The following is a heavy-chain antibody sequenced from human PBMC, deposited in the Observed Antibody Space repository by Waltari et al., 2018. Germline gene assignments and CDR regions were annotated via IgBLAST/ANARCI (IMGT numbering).Heavy chain of an antibody. D-gene: IGHD2-15*01. CDR2: IIPILGIA. V-gene: IGHV1-69*10. CDR3: ASSGCSGGSCYSRFWFDY. CDR1: GGTFSSYA. J-gene: IGHJ4*02. Sequence: QVQLVQSGAEVKKPGSSVKVSCKASGGTFSSYAISWVRQAPGQGLEWMGGIIPILGIANYAQKCQGRVTITADKSTSTAYMELSSLRSEDTAVYYWASSGCSGGSCYSRFWFDYWGQGTLVTVSS.